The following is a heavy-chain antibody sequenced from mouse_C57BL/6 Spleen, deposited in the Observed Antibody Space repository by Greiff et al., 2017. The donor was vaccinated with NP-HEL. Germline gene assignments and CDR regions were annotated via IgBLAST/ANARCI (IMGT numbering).Heavy chain of an antibody. CDR2: IDPSDSET. V-gene: IGHV1-52*01. D-gene: IGHD1-1*01. J-gene: IGHJ1*03. Sequence: VQLQQSGAELVRPGSSVKLSCKASGYTFTSYWMHWVKQRPIQGLEWIGNIDPSDSETHYNQKFKDKATLTVDKSSSTAYMQLSSLTSEDSAVYYCARIYYYGSSLYWYFDVWGTGTTVTVSS. CDR3: ARIYYYGSSLYWYFDV. CDR1: GYTFTSYW.